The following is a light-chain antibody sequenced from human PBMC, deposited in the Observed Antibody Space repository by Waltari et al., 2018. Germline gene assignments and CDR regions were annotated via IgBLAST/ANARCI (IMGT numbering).Light chain of an antibody. CDR2: DVS. Sequence: QSALTQPASMSGSPGQSITISCSGTRCDVGGYDYVSWYQQHPGKAPKLMIYDVSKRPSGVSNRFSGSKSGNTASLTISGLQAEDEADYYCGSYTSSNTLIFGGGTKLTVL. J-gene: IGLJ2*01. V-gene: IGLV2-14*01. CDR1: RCDVGGYDY. CDR3: GSYTSSNTLI.